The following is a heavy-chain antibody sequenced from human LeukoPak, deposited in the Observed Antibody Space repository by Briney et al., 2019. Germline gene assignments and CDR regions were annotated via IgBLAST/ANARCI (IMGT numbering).Heavy chain of an antibody. V-gene: IGHV4-4*07. Sequence: SETLSLTCTVSGGSISGYYWNWFRQPAGKRLEWIGRIYTSGTTKYNPSLKSRVTMSIDTSTSQFSLRLSSVTAADTAVYYCARDQEQWMIRNWFDSWGQGTLVTVSS. J-gene: IGHJ5*01. CDR1: GGSISGYY. CDR3: ARDQEQWMIRNWFDS. D-gene: IGHD3-22*01. CDR2: IYTSGTT.